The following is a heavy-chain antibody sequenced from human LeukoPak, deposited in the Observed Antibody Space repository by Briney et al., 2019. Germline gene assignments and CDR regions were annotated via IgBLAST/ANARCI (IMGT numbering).Heavy chain of an antibody. D-gene: IGHD3-3*01. CDR3: AREGSYDFWSGYYEMDV. CDR1: GGSISSGSYY. CDR2: IYTTGST. V-gene: IGHV4-61*02. J-gene: IGHJ6*04. Sequence: SETLSLTCTVSGGSISSGSYYWSWIRQPAGKGLEWIGRIYTTGSTNYNPSLKSRVTMSVDTSKNQFSLKLSSVTAADTAVYYCAREGSYDFWSGYYEMDVWGKGTTVTVSS.